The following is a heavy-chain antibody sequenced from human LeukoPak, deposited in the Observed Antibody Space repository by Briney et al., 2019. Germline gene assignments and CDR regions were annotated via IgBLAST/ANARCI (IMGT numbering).Heavy chain of an antibody. Sequence: GASVKVACKASGYTFTSYGISWVRQAPGQGLEWMGWISAYNGNTNYAQKLQGRVTMTTDTSTSTAYMELRSLRSDDTAVYYCARGGYYDISGYPWWFDPWGQGTLVTVSS. CDR3: ARGGYYDISGYPWWFDP. V-gene: IGHV1-18*01. CDR1: GYTFTSYG. CDR2: ISAYNGNT. D-gene: IGHD3-22*01. J-gene: IGHJ5*02.